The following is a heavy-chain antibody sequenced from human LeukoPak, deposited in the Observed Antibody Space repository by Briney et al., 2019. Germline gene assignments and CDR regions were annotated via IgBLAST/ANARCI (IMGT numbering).Heavy chain of an antibody. V-gene: IGHV3-30*19. CDR1: GFTFSSYG. CDR3: ARAPHYYYGSGSSDY. D-gene: IGHD3-10*01. CDR2: IWYDGSNK. Sequence: GGSLRLSCAASGFTFSSYGMHWVRQAPGKGLEWLAVIWYDGSNKYYADSVKGRFTISRDNSKNTLYLQMNSLRAEDTAVYYCARAPHYYYGSGSSDYWGQGTLVTVSS. J-gene: IGHJ4*02.